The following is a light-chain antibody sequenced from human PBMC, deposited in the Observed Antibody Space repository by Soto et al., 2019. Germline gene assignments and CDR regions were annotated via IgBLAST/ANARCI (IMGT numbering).Light chain of an antibody. CDR3: NSYASSSTLL. CDR2: DVS. V-gene: IGLV2-14*03. J-gene: IGLJ2*01. CDR1: SSDVGGYNY. Sequence: QSALTQPASVSGSPGQSITISCTGTSSDVGGYNYVSWYQQHPGKAPKLLIFDVSNRPSGVSNRFSGSKSGNTASLTISGLQAEDVADYFCNSYASSSTLLFGGGSKLTVL.